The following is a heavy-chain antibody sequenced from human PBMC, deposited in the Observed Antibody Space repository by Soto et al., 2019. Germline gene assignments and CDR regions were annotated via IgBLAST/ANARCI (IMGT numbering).Heavy chain of an antibody. CDR2: INPGGEVI. CDR3: VRDAGITDF. Sequence: AESLSLSCAASGFNLRGNNMTWMRQAPGGELQVRSYINPGGEVIKYVDSVKGRFTISGDNAKNSLYLHMNSLIGEDTAVYYCVRDAGITDFWGQGTLVTVSS. V-gene: IGHV3-11*01. D-gene: IGHD3-16*01. CDR1: GFNLRGNN. J-gene: IGHJ4*02.